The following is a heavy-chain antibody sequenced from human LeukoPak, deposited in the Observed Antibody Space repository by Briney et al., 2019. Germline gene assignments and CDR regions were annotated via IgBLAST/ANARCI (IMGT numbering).Heavy chain of an antibody. D-gene: IGHD3-3*01. CDR2: IKQDESEK. V-gene: IGHV3-7*01. Sequence: GGSLRLSCVFSGFTFSNYWMSWVRQAPGKGLEWVANIKQDESEKHYVDSVKGRFTISRDNAKNSLYLQMNSLRAEDTAVYYCARDSAGSTYYPYNWFDPWGQGTLVTVSS. CDR3: ARDSAGSTYYPYNWFDP. CDR1: GFTFSNYW. J-gene: IGHJ5*02.